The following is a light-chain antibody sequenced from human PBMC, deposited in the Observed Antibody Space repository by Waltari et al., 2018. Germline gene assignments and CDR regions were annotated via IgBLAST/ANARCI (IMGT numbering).Light chain of an antibody. CDR2: GKN. V-gene: IGLV3-19*01. J-gene: IGLJ3*02. Sequence: SSELTQDPAVSVALGQTVRITCQGDSLRTYHATWFQQKPGQAPVLVVDGKNNRPSGIPDRFSGSNSGNTASLTITGAQAEDEADYYCYSRDSSANHRMFGGGTKLTVL. CDR1: SLRTYH. CDR3: YSRDSSANHRM.